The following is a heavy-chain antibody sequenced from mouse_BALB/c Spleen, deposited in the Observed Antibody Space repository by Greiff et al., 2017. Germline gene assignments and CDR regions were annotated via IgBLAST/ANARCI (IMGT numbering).Heavy chain of an antibody. Sequence: VHLVESGAELAKPGASVKMSCKASGYTFTSYWMHWVKQRPGQGLEWIGYINPSTGYTEYNQKFKDKATLTADKSSSTAYMQLSSLTSEDSAVYYCARAMITTWFAYWGQGTLVTVSA. CDR1: GYTFTSYW. V-gene: IGHV1-7*01. CDR3: ARAMITTWFAY. CDR2: INPSTGYT. D-gene: IGHD2-4*01. J-gene: IGHJ3*01.